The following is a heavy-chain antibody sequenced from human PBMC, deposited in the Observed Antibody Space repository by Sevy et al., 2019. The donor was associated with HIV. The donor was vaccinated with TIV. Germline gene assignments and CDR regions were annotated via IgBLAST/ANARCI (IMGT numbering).Heavy chain of an antibody. V-gene: IGHV3-23*01. J-gene: IGHJ3*02. CDR1: GFTFSSYA. D-gene: IGHD1-26*01. CDR3: ATMGWELLLGSGWGRAFDI. Sequence: GGSLRLSCAASGFTFSSYAMSWVRQAPGKGLEWVSAISGSGGSTYYADSVKGRFTISRDNSKNTLYLQMNSLRAEDTAVYYCATMGWELLLGSGWGRAFDIWGQRTMVTVSS. CDR2: ISGSGGST.